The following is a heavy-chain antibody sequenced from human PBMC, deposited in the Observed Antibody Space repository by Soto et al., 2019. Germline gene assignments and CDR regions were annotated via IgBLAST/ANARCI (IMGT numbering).Heavy chain of an antibody. V-gene: IGHV1-18*01. Sequence: QVQLVQSGAEVKKPGASVKVSCKASGYTFTSYGISWVRQAPGQGLEWMGWISAYNGNTNYAQKLQGRVTMTTDTSTSTGYMELRSLRSDDTAVYYCARILVAYDSSGYYSHWGQGTLVTVSS. CDR1: GYTFTSYG. CDR2: ISAYNGNT. D-gene: IGHD3-22*01. J-gene: IGHJ4*02. CDR3: ARILVAYDSSGYYSH.